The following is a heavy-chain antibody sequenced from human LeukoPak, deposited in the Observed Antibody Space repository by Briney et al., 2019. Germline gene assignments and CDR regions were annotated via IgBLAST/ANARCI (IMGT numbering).Heavy chain of an antibody. CDR1: GFTFDDYG. CDR2: INWNGGST. J-gene: IGHJ4*02. CDR3: ARVTGSSGWLGGYYLDY. D-gene: IGHD6-19*01. V-gene: IGHV3-20*04. Sequence: PGGSLRLSCAASGFTFDDYGMSWVRHAPGKGLEWVSGINWNGGSTGYADSVKGRFTISRDNAKNSLYLQMNSLRAEDTALYYCARVTGSSGWLGGYYLDYWGQGTLVTVSS.